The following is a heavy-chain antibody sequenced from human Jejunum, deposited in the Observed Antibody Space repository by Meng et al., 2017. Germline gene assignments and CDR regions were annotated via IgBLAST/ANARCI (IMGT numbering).Heavy chain of an antibody. CDR1: GSTVSTNY. D-gene: IGHD3-22*01. CDR2: LYSGGHP. V-gene: IGHV3-66*01. J-gene: IGHJ4*02. CDR3: ARRGYHYDSSGLYSGYYFDY. Sequence: EVQLVESGGGVVQRGGPLRLSCEASGSTVSTNYMTWVRQAPAKGLEWISVLYSGGHPYYADSVKGRFTVSRDNSKNTLYLQMNSLGVEDTAVYYCARRGYHYDSSGLYSGYYFDYWVQGTLVTVSS.